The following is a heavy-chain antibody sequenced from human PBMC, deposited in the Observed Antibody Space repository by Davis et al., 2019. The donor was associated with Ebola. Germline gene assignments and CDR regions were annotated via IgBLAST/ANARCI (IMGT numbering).Heavy chain of an antibody. Sequence: GGSLRLSCAASGFTFSSYGMHWVRQAPGKGLEWVAVISYDGSNKYYADSVKGRFTISRDNAKNTLYLQMNSLRAEDTAVYYCARDGVSEFIDLDYWGRGTLVTVSS. D-gene: IGHD3-16*02. J-gene: IGHJ4*02. CDR1: GFTFSSYG. CDR3: ARDGVSEFIDLDY. V-gene: IGHV3-30*03. CDR2: ISYDGSNK.